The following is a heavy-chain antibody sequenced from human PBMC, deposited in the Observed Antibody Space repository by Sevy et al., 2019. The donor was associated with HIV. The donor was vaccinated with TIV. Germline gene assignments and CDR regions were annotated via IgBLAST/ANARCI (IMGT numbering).Heavy chain of an antibody. J-gene: IGHJ6*02. V-gene: IGHV3-53*01. Sequence: GGSLRLSCAASGFTVSSNYMSWVRQAPGKGLEWVSVIYSGGSTYYADSVKGRFTISRDNSKNTLDLQMNSLRAEDTAVYYCARFRRWLQFGYYYYGMDVWVQGTRVTVSS. CDR3: ARFRRWLQFGYYYYGMDV. D-gene: IGHD5-12*01. CDR2: IYSGGST. CDR1: GFTVSSNY.